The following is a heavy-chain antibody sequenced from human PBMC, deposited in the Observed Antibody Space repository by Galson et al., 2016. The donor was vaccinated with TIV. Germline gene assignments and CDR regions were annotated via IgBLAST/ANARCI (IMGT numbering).Heavy chain of an antibody. D-gene: IGHD4-23*01. CDR3: ARHRTLDFGGSRVYYNGMDV. J-gene: IGHJ6*02. CDR2: INHSGGT. V-gene: IGHV4-34*01. CDR1: GGSLRGFY. Sequence: LSHTCTVYGGSLRGFYWTWIRQPPGKGLEWIGEINHSGGTNYNPSFKTRVSISLDTSKNQSSLILGSVTAADTAVYYCARHRTLDFGGSRVYYNGMDVWGQGTTVTVSS.